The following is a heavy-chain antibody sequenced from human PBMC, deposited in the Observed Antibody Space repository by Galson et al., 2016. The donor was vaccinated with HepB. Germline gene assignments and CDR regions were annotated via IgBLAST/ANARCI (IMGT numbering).Heavy chain of an antibody. CDR2: IFPGDSDT. Sequence: QSGAEVKKPGESLKISCKGSGYRFTSYWIGWVRQMPGKGLEWMGIIFPGDSDTSYSPSFQDQVTVSADKSLNTAYLQWSSLKAADTAMYYWARQGDMVATTDYWGQGTLVTVSS. CDR3: ARQGDMVATTDY. J-gene: IGHJ4*02. CDR1: GYRFTSYW. D-gene: IGHD5-12*01. V-gene: IGHV5-51*01.